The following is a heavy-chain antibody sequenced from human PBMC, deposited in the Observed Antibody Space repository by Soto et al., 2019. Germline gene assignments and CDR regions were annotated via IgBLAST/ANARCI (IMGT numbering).Heavy chain of an antibody. CDR3: ARDIPYSPLAY. D-gene: IGHD2-2*02. CDR1: GGSISSYY. J-gene: IGHJ4*02. Sequence: SETLSLTCTVSGGSISSYYWSWIRQPPGKGLEWIGYMYYSGSTNYNPSLKSRVTISVDTSKNQFSLKLSSVTAADTAVYYCARDIPYSPLAYWGQVTLVTVSS. V-gene: IGHV4-59*01. CDR2: MYYSGST.